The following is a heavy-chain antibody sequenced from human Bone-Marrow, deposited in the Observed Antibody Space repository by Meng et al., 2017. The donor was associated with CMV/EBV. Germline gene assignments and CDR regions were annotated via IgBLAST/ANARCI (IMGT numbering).Heavy chain of an antibody. CDR1: GYTFTSYD. CDR2: MNPNSGNT. J-gene: IGHJ6*02. V-gene: IGHV1-8*01. Sequence: ASVKVSCKASGYTFTSYDINWVRQATGQGLEWMGWMNPNSGNTGYAQKFQGRVTMTRNTSISTAYMELSSLRSEDTAVYYCARSWLIAADYYYSGMDVCGQGTTVTVSS. CDR3: ARSWLIAADYYYSGMDV. D-gene: IGHD6-13*01.